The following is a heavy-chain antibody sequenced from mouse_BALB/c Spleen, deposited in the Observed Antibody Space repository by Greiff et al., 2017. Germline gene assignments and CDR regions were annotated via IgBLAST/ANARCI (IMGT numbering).Heavy chain of an antibody. D-gene: IGHD3-1*01. CDR1: GFTFTDYY. CDR3: ARDKQLGLSFAY. V-gene: IGHV7-3*02. J-gene: IGHJ3*01. CDR2: IRNKANGYTT. Sequence: EVKLMESGGGLVQPGGSLRLSCATSGFTFTDYYMSWVRQPPGKALEWLGFIRNKANGYTTEYSASVKGRFTISRDNSQSILYLQMNTLRAEVSATYYCARDKQLGLSFAYWGQGTLVTVSA.